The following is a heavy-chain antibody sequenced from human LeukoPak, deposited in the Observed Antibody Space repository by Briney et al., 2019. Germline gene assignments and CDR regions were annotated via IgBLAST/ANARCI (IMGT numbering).Heavy chain of an antibody. D-gene: IGHD1-26*01. CDR2: VFYSGST. CDR1: GGSISSGSYY. CDR3: ARGGSYTMVKNY. Sequence: SETLSLTCTVSGGSISSGSYYWGWIRQLPGKGLEWIGSVFYSGSTYYNPSLKSRVTISVDTSKNQFSLRLSSETAADTAVYYCARGGSYTMVKNYWGQGTLVTVSS. J-gene: IGHJ4*02. V-gene: IGHV4-39*07.